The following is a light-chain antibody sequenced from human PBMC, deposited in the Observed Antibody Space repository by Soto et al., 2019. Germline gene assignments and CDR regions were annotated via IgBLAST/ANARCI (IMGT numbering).Light chain of an antibody. Sequence: QSALTQPASVSGSPGQSITISCTGTSSNVGSYNLVSWFQQHPGEAPKLMIYEASKRPSGVSNRFSGSKSDNTASLTISGLQAEDEADYYCCSYRSSTTLVFGGGTKLTVL. CDR3: CSYRSSTTLV. CDR2: EAS. V-gene: IGLV2-14*02. J-gene: IGLJ2*01. CDR1: SSNVGSYNL.